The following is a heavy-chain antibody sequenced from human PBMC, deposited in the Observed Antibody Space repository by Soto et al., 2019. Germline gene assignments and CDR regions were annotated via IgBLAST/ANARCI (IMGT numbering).Heavy chain of an antibody. J-gene: IGHJ4*02. CDR2: VWTSGST. CDR3: ARTVGAAYYFDF. V-gene: IGHV4-4*07. D-gene: IGHD1-26*01. Sequence: QVQLQESGPGLVKPSETLSLTCNVSGGSMSRYYWSWIRQPAGKGLEWIGRVWTSGSTNYNPSLKSRFTMSIATSNNHFSLKLNSVTAADTAVYYCARTVGAAYYFDFWGQGTLVTVSS. CDR1: GGSMSRYY.